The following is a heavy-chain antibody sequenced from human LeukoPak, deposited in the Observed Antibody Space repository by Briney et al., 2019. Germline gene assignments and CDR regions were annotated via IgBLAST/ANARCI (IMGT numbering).Heavy chain of an antibody. CDR1: GFTFSSYA. CDR3: AKGVATGIAAAEDAFDI. D-gene: IGHD6-13*01. J-gene: IGHJ3*02. CDR2: ISGSGGST. V-gene: IGHV3-23*01. Sequence: PGGSLRLSCAASGFTFSSYAMSWVRQAPGKGLEWVSAISGSGGSTYYADSVKGRFTISRDNSKNTLYLQMNSLRAEDTAVYYCAKGVATGIAAAEDAFDIWGQGTMVTVSS.